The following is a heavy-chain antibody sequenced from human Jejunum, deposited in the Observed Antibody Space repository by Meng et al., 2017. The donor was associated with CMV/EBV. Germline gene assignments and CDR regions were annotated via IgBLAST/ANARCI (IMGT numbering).Heavy chain of an antibody. CDR3: AREATVTHYYFDY. Sequence: ASGFTFSSYGMTWVRQAPGKGLEWVSYISGSGGTIYYADSVKGRFTISRDNAKNSLYLQMNSLGVEDTAVYYCAREATVTHYYFDYWGQGTLVTVSS. D-gene: IGHD4-17*01. V-gene: IGHV3-48*03. CDR2: ISGSGGTI. J-gene: IGHJ4*01. CDR1: GFTFSSYG.